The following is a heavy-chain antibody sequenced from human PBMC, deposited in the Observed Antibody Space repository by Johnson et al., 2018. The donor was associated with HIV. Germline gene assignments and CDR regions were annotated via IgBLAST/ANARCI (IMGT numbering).Heavy chain of an antibody. D-gene: IGHD4-17*01. CDR3: AKQWGVRANGDQENDAFDI. Sequence: VQLVESGGGLVQPGGSLRLSCAASGFTFDDYGMSWVRQAPGKGLEWVSVISWNSGSIGYADSVKGRFPISRDNSKNTLYLQMNSLRAEDTAVYYCAKQWGVRANGDQENDAFDIWGQGTVVTVSS. J-gene: IGHJ3*02. CDR1: GFTFDDYG. CDR2: ISWNSGSI. V-gene: IGHV3-20*04.